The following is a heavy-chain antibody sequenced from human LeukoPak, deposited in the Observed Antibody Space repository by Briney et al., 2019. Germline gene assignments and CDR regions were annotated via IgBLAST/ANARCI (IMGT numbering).Heavy chain of an antibody. V-gene: IGHV1-69*13. CDR3: ARDLMAVADVHYFDY. Sequence: GASVKVSCKASGGTFSSYAISWVRQAPGQGLEWMGGIIPIFGTANYAQKFQGRVTITADESTSTAYMELSSLRSEDTAVYYCARDLMAVADVHYFDYWGQGTLVTVSS. CDR2: IIPIFGTA. D-gene: IGHD6-19*01. J-gene: IGHJ4*02. CDR1: GGTFSSYA.